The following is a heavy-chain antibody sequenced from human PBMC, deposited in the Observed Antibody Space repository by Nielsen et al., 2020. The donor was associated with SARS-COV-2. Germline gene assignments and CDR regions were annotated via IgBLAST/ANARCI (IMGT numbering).Heavy chain of an antibody. V-gene: IGHV3-48*04. CDR3: ARARGAHVITMIVVVDAFDI. D-gene: IGHD3-22*01. CDR2: IYSGGSTI. CDR1: GFTFSSYS. Sequence: GESLKISCAASGFTFSSYSMNWVRQAPGKGLEWVSVIYSGGSTIYYADSVKGRFTISRDNAKNSLYLQMNSLRAEDTAVYYCARARGAHVITMIVVVDAFDIWGQGTMVTVSS. J-gene: IGHJ3*02.